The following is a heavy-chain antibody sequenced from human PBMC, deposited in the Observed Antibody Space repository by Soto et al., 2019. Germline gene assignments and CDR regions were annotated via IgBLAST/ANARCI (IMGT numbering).Heavy chain of an antibody. CDR1: GGSISSYY. Sequence: TSDTLSLTCTVSGGSISSYYWSWIRQPPGKGLEWIGYIYYSGSTNYNPSLKSRVTISVDTSKNQFSLKLSSVTAEDTAVYYCARHHDSWGQGTLDTVSS. CDR2: IYYSGST. CDR3: ARHHDS. J-gene: IGHJ4*02. V-gene: IGHV4-59*08.